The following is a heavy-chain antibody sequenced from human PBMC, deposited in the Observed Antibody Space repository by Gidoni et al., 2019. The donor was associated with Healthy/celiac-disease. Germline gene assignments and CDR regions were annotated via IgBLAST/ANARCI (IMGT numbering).Heavy chain of an antibody. CDR3: AKDSDSSGYYFY. J-gene: IGHJ4*02. V-gene: IGHV3-23*01. Sequence: EVQLLESGGGLVQPGGSLRLSCAASGFTFSSYAMSWVRQAPGQGLEWVSAISGSGGSTYYADSVKGRFTISRDNSKNTLYLQMNSLRAEDTAVYYCAKDSDSSGYYFYWGQGTLVTVSS. CDR1: GFTFSSYA. CDR2: ISGSGGST. D-gene: IGHD3-22*01.